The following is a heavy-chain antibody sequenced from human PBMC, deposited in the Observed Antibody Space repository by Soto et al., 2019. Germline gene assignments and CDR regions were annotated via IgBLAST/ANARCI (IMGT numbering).Heavy chain of an antibody. CDR1: GGSISSGGYY. CDR2: IYYSGST. J-gene: IGHJ4*02. V-gene: IGHV4-31*03. CDR3: ARLSNPWGNCVMDY. Sequence: QVQLQESGPGLVKPSQTLSLTCTVSGGSISSGGYYWSWIRQHPGKGLEWIGYIYYSGSTYYNPSLKSRVTLXGXTXXNQFSLKLSSVTAADTAVYYCARLSNPWGNCVMDYWGQGTLVTVSS. D-gene: IGHD2-21*02.